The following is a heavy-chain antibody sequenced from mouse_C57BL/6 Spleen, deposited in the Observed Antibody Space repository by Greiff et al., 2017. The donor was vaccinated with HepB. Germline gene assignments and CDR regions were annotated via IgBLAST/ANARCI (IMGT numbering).Heavy chain of an antibody. CDR1: GFNIKDDY. CDR3: TTWAVGSSYRYFDV. Sequence: LKESGAELVRPGASVKLSCTASGFNIKDDYMHWVKQRPEQGLEWIGWIDPENGDTEYASKFQGKATITADTSSNTAYLQLSSLTSEDTAVYYCTTWAVGSSYRYFDVGGTGTTVTVSS. V-gene: IGHV14-4*01. D-gene: IGHD1-1*01. J-gene: IGHJ1*03. CDR2: IDPENGDT.